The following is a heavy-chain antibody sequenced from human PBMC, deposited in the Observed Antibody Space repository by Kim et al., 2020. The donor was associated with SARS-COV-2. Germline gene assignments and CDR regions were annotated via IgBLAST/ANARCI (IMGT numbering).Heavy chain of an antibody. CDR3: ARQARRGHIVARHDWFDP. D-gene: IGHD2-15*01. V-gene: IGHV4-39*01. CDR2: IYYSGSI. CDR1: GGSISSSSYY. J-gene: IGHJ5*02. Sequence: SETLSLTCTVSGGSISSSSYYWGWIRQPPGKGLEWIGSIYYSGSIYYNPSLKSRVTISVDTSKNQFSLKLSSVTAADTAVYYCARQARRGHIVARHDWFDPWGQGTLVTVSS.